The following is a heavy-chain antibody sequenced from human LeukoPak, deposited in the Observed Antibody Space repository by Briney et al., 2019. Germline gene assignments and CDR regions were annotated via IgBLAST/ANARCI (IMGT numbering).Heavy chain of an antibody. V-gene: IGHV4-39*01. J-gene: IGHJ6*02. CDR1: GGSISSSSYY. CDR2: IYYSGST. Sequence: SETLSLTCTVSGGSISSSSYYWGWIRQPPGKGLDWIGSIYYSGSTYYNPSLKSRVTISVDTSKNQFSLKLSSVTAADTAVYYCARLDGGPLLYYYYYGMDVWGQGTTVTVSS. CDR3: ARLDGGPLLYYYYYGMDV. D-gene: IGHD2-15*01.